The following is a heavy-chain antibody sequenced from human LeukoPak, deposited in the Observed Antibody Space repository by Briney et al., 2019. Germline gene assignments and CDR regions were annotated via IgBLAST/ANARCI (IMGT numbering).Heavy chain of an antibody. Sequence: GASVKVSCKASGYTFTGYYMHWVRQAPGQGLEWMGWINPNSGGTNYAQRFQGRVTMTRDTSISTAYMELSRLRSDDTAVYYCARSPKVPLRGHYYDSSGYYSLDYWGQGTLVTVSS. J-gene: IGHJ4*02. V-gene: IGHV1-2*02. CDR3: ARSPKVPLRGHYYDSSGYYSLDY. CDR1: GYTFTGYY. D-gene: IGHD3-22*01. CDR2: INPNSGGT.